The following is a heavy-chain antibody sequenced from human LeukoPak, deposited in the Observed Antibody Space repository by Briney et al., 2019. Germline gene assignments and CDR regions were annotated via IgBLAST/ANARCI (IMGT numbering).Heavy chain of an antibody. V-gene: IGHV4-59*01. CDR1: GGSISSYY. J-gene: IGHJ4*02. CDR2: IYYSGST. Sequence: PSETLSLTCTVSGGSISSYYWSWIRQPPGKGLEWIGYIYYSGSTNYNPSLKSRVTISVDTSKNQFSLKLSSVTAADTAVYYCAREVDSSGLTDYWGQGTLVTVSS. D-gene: IGHD3-22*01. CDR3: AREVDSSGLTDY.